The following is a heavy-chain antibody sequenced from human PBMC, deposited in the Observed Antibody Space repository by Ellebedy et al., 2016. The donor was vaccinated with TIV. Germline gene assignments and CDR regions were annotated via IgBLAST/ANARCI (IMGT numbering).Heavy chain of an antibody. V-gene: IGHV3-23*01. CDR1: GFTFTTYA. CDR2: ISGSGGGT. Sequence: GESLKISCAASGFTFTTYAMNWVRQAPGKGLEWVSAISGSGGGTYYADSVKGRFTISRDNSENTLYLQMSSLRGEDTAVYYCAKAPEELRYFDWLFQRTGWFYYGMDVWGQGTTVTVSS. D-gene: IGHD3-9*01. CDR3: AKAPEELRYFDWLFQRTGWFYYGMDV. J-gene: IGHJ6*02.